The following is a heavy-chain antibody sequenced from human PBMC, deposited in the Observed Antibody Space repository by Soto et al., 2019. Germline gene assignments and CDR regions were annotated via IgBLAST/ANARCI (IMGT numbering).Heavy chain of an antibody. CDR3: ARDQGITMVRGVRAQYGMDV. V-gene: IGHV4-34*01. J-gene: IGHJ6*02. D-gene: IGHD3-10*01. CDR1: GGSFSGYY. Sequence: LALTCAVYGGSFSGYYWSWIRQPPVKGLEWIGEINHSGSTNYNPSLKSRVTISVDTSKNQFSLKLSSVTAADTAVYYCARDQGITMVRGVRAQYGMDVWGQGTTVTVSS. CDR2: INHSGST.